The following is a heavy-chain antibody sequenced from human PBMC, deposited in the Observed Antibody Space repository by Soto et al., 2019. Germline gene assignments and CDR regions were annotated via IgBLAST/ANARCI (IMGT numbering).Heavy chain of an antibody. Sequence: SVKVSCKASGGTFRSYAISWLRQAPGQGLEWMGGIIPIFGTANYAQKFQGRVTITADESTSTAYMELSSLRSEDTAVYYCEQCGGNSVESCFDPWGQGTLVPVSS. J-gene: IGHJ5*02. V-gene: IGHV1-69*01. CDR3: EQCGGNSVESCFDP. D-gene: IGHD2-21*02. CDR1: GGTFRSYA. CDR2: IIPIFGTA.